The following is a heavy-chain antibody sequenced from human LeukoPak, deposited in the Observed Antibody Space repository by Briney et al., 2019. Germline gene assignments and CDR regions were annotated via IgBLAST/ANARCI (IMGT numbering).Heavy chain of an antibody. CDR1: GFTFSSYW. D-gene: IGHD3-10*01. V-gene: IGHV3-30*02. CDR3: AKDSRYYGSGSQFDY. CDR2: IRYDGSNK. Sequence: GGSLRLSCAASGFTFSSYWMHWVRQAPGKGLEWVAFIRYDGSNKYYADSVKGRFTISRDNSKSTLYLQMNSLRAEDTAVYYCAKDSRYYGSGSQFDYWGQGTLVTVSS. J-gene: IGHJ4*02.